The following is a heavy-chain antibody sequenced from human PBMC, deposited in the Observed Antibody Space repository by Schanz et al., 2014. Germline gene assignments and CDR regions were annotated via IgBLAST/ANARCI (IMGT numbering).Heavy chain of an antibody. CDR3: ARDRVGTSSYFDY. CDR2: ISGSGGDT. Sequence: EVQLLESGGGLVQPGGSLRLSCAASGFSFSIFAMTWVRQAPGQGLEWVSTISGSGGDTYPADSVKGRFTISRDNSKNTLYLQMNNLRAEDTAVYYCARDRVGTSSYFDYWGQGTLVTVSS. CDR1: GFSFSIFA. V-gene: IGHV3-23*01. J-gene: IGHJ4*02. D-gene: IGHD2-21*02.